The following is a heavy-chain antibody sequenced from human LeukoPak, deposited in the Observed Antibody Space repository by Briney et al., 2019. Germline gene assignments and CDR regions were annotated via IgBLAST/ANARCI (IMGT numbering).Heavy chain of an antibody. CDR2: FDPEDGET. CDR1: GYTLTELS. V-gene: IGHV1-24*01. CDR3: ASNLWFGELYRTLDY. J-gene: IGHJ4*02. D-gene: IGHD3-10*01. Sequence: AASVKVSCKVSGYTLTELSMHWVRQAPGKGLEWMGGFDPEDGETIYAQKFQGRVTMTEDTSTDTAYMELSSLRSEDTAVYYCASNLWFGELYRTLDYWGQGTLVTVSS.